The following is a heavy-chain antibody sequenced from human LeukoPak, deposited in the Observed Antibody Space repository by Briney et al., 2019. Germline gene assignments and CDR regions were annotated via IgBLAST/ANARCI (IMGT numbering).Heavy chain of an antibody. V-gene: IGHV1-8*01. J-gene: IGHJ6*02. Sequence: ASVTVSCKASGYTFTSYDINWVRQATGQGLEWMGWMNPNSGNTGYAQKFQGRVTMTRNTSISTAYMELSSLRSEDTAVYYCANSPRIAVATYYYYGMDVWGQGTTVTVSS. CDR1: GYTFTSYD. CDR3: ANSPRIAVATYYYYGMDV. D-gene: IGHD6-19*01. CDR2: MNPNSGNT.